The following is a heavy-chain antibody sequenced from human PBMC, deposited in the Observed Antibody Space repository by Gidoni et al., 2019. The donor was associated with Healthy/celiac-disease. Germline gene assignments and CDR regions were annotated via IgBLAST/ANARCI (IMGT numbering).Heavy chain of an antibody. CDR2: IYTSGST. CDR3: ARGRTVGTGQGYYYGMDV. CDR1: GGSISSGRYS. D-gene: IGHD3-9*01. Sequence: QVQLQESGPGLVKPSQTLSLPCTVPGGSISSGRYSWSWIRQPAGKGLEWIGRIYTSGSTNYNPSLKSRVTISVDTSKNQFSLKLSSVTAADTAVYYCARGRTVGTGQGYYYGMDVWGQGTTVTVSS. V-gene: IGHV4-61*02. J-gene: IGHJ6*02.